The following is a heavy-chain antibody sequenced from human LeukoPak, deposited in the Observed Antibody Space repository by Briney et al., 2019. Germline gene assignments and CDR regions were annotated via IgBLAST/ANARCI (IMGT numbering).Heavy chain of an antibody. CDR1: GLTFSGYS. V-gene: IGHV3-7*01. CDR2: IIQDGRQK. CDR3: ARDRTHSSGWYRSTEYNWFDL. J-gene: IGHJ5*02. Sequence: PGGSLRLSCAASGLTFSGYSMSWVRHAPGNWLGWGANIIQDGRQKYYVDSVKGRFTISTDNAKKSLCLQIARQRAEDTGVYYCARDRTHSSGWYRSTEYNWFDLWGQGTLVTVSS. D-gene: IGHD6-19*01.